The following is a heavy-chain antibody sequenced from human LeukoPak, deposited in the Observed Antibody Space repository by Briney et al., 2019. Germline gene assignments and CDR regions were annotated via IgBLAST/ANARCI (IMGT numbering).Heavy chain of an antibody. CDR1: GGTFSSYA. Sequence: ASVKVSCKASGGTFSSYAISWVRQAPGQGLEWMGGIIPIFGTANYAQKFQGRVTITADESTSTAYMELSSLRSEDTAVYYCARSFSYDSSGYSYYFDYWGQGTLVTVSS. V-gene: IGHV1-69*13. D-gene: IGHD3-22*01. CDR2: IIPIFGTA. CDR3: ARSFSYDSSGYSYYFDY. J-gene: IGHJ4*02.